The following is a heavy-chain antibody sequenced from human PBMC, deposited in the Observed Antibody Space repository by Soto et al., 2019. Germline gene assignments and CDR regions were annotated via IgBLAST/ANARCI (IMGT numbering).Heavy chain of an antibody. CDR1: GFTFIDYY. Sequence: PGGSLRLSCAASGFTFIDYYMIFIRQSPCKGLEWVSYISSSGSTIYYADSVKGRFTISRDNAKNSLYLQMNSLRAEDTAVYYCARDKQQWLALTNWFDPWGQGTLVTVSS. CDR2: ISSSGSTI. V-gene: IGHV3-11*01. D-gene: IGHD6-19*01. J-gene: IGHJ5*02. CDR3: ARDKQQWLALTNWFDP.